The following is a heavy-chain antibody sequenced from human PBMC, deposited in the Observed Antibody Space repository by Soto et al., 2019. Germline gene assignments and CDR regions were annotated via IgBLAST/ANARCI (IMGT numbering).Heavy chain of an antibody. D-gene: IGHD2-2*01. CDR2: ISYSGGSA. CDR1: GFTFSSSA. CDR3: AKGVDCISTSCYRSAFDI. J-gene: IGHJ3*02. V-gene: IGHV3-23*01. Sequence: EVQLLESGGGVVQPGGSLRLYCAASGFTFSSSAMSWVRQAPGKGLEWVSGISYSGGSAYYEDYVMGRFTTSRDNSTNTLYLQMRSRRAKDTAVYYGAKGVDCISTSCYRSAFDIWGQGTMVTVSS.